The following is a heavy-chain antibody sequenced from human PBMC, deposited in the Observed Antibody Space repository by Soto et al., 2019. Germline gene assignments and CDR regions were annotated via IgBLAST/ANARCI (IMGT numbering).Heavy chain of an antibody. Sequence: GGSLRLSCAASGFTFSRYSLSWVRQAPGKGLEWVSAISTTGGLTDYADSVKGRFTISRDNSKNTVSLQMKSLRVEDTAVYYCAKVRTAGSGAAYFYGMDAWGQGT. J-gene: IGHJ6*02. CDR2: ISTTGGLT. CDR3: AKVRTAGSGAAYFYGMDA. D-gene: IGHD2-8*02. V-gene: IGHV3-23*01. CDR1: GFTFSRYS.